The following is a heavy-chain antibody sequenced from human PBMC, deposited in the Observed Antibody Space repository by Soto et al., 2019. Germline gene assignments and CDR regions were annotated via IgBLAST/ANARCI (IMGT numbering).Heavy chain of an antibody. CDR1: GGTFSSYA. CDR2: IIPIFGTA. Sequence: QVQLVQSGAEVKKPGSSVKVSCKASGGTFSSYAISWVRQAPGQGLEWMGGIIPIFGTANSAQKFQGRVTITADESTSTAYMELSSLRSEDTAVDYWARDRRLGKWERLGYWGRGSLVTVSA. D-gene: IGHD1-26*01. CDR3: ARDRRLGKWERLGY. V-gene: IGHV1-69*01. J-gene: IGHJ4*02.